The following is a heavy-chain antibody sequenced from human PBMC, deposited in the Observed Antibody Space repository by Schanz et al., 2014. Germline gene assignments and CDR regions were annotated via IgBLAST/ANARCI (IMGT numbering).Heavy chain of an antibody. V-gene: IGHV3-72*01. CDR3: ARRNFYDKSAAFDY. J-gene: IGHJ4*02. Sequence: VQLVESGGGVVRPGGSLRLSCVASGFTFFGSFAMSWVRQAPGKGLEWVGHSRNKGHSYTSEYAASVKGRFTISRDESESSLYLQMDSLKTEDTAVYYCARRNFYDKSAAFDYWGQGSLVTVSS. CDR1: GFTFFGSFA. CDR2: SRNKGHSYTS. D-gene: IGHD3-9*01.